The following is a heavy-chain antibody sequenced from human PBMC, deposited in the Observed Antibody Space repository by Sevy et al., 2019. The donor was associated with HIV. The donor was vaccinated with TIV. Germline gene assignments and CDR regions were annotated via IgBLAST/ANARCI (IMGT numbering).Heavy chain of an antibody. CDR1: GFSLTTSGMG. V-gene: IGHV2-5*02. D-gene: IGHD7-27*01. CDR2: IYWDDEK. J-gene: IGHJ4*02. Sequence: SGPTLVNPTQSLTLTCTFSGFSLTTSGMGVGWIRQHPTKALEWLALIYWDDEKPYSPSLKSRLTITKDDSRNQVVLTMTNMDPEDTAPYYCACLNWESYLAYWGQGTLVTVSS. CDR3: ACLNWESYLAY.